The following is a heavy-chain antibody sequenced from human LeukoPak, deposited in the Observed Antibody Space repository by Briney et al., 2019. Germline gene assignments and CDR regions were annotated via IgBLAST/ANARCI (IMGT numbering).Heavy chain of an antibody. J-gene: IGHJ3*02. CDR2: IYYSGST. V-gene: IGHV4-39*07. CDR3: ARGHGGSDAFDI. CDR1: GGSISSSSYY. D-gene: IGHD2-15*01. Sequence: SETLSLTCTVSGGSISSSSYYWGWIRQPPGEGLEWIGSIYYSGSTYYNPSLKSRVTISVDTSKNQFSLKLSSVTAADTAVYYCARGHGGSDAFDIWGQGTMVTVSS.